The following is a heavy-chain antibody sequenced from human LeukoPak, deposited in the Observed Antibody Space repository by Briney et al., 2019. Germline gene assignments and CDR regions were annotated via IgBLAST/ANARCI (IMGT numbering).Heavy chain of an antibody. D-gene: IGHD3-10*01. CDR2: IFGSGST. CDR3: ARGSGSYPPLDY. CDR1: GGSISSYY. V-gene: IGHV4-4*07. J-gene: IGHJ4*02. Sequence: SETLSLTCTVSGGSISSYYCSWIRQPAGEGLEWIGRIFGSGSTNYNPSLKSRLTMSVDTSKNQFSLKLTSVTAADTAVYYCARGSGSYPPLDYWGQGTLVTVFS.